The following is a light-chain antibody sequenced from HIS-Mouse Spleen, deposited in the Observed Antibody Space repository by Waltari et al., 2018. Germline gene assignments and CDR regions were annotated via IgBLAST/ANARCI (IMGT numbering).Light chain of an antibody. CDR1: QSVLYSSNNKNY. J-gene: IGKJ4*01. Sequence: DIVMTQSPDSLAVSLGERATINCKSSQSVLYSSNNKNYLAWYQQKPGQPPKLLIYWAYTRESVIADRFSGSGSGTDFTLTISSLQAEDVAVYYCQQYYSTPLTFGGGTKVEIK. V-gene: IGKV4-1*01. CDR2: WAY. CDR3: QQYYSTPLT.